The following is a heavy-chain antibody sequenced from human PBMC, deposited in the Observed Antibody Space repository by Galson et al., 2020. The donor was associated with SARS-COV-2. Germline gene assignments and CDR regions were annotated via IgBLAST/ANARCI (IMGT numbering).Heavy chain of an antibody. Sequence: KIGESLKISCKGSGYSFTNYWIAWVRQMPGKGLEWMGIIYPCDSDTRYSPYFQGHVTIPADNSISTAYLQLSSLKASDTAMYYCARHSRLDWYYDFWSGYATNGYYYGMDVWGQGTTVTVSS. CDR1: GYSFTNYW. J-gene: IGHJ6*02. V-gene: IGHV5-51*01. CDR2: IYPCDSDT. D-gene: IGHD3-3*01. CDR3: ARHSRLDWYYDFWSGYATNGYYYGMDV.